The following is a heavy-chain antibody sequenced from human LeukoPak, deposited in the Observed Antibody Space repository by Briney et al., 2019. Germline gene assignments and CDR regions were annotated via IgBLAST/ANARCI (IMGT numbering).Heavy chain of an antibody. CDR2: IKQDGSER. Sequence: PGGSLRLSCAASGFTFSSYWMSWVRQAPGKGLEWVANIKQDGSERYYVDSVKGRFTISRDNAKNSLYLQMNSLRAEDTAVYYCARKEEYSSGWYGEEIFDYWGQGTLVTVSS. D-gene: IGHD6-19*01. J-gene: IGHJ4*02. CDR1: GFTFSSYW. V-gene: IGHV3-7*01. CDR3: ARKEEYSSGWYGEEIFDY.